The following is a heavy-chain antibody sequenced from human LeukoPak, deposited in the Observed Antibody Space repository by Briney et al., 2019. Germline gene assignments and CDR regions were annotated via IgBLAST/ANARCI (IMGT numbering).Heavy chain of an antibody. CDR3: ARAPDDSTIFGVTPYNWFDP. CDR2: IYHSGST. Sequence: PSKTLSLTCTVSGYSISSGYYWGWIRQPPGKGLEWIGSIYHSGSTYYNPSLKSRVTISVDTSKNQFSLKLSSVTAADTAVYYCARAPDDSTIFGVTPYNWFDPWGQGTLVTVSS. D-gene: IGHD3-3*01. CDR1: GYSISSGYY. V-gene: IGHV4-38-2*02. J-gene: IGHJ5*02.